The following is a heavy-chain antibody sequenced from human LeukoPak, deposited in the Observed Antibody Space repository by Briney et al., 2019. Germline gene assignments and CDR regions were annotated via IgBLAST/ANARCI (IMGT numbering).Heavy chain of an antibody. CDR3: ARGVHDYDNSGHSYFDY. CDR2: IIPIFGTA. D-gene: IGHD3-22*01. J-gene: IGHJ4*02. CDR1: GGTFSSYA. V-gene: IGHV1-69*13. Sequence: GASVKVSCKASGGTFSSYAISWVRQAPGQGLEWMGGIIPIFGTANYAQKFQGRVTITADESTSTAYMELSSLRSEDTAVYYCARGVHDYDNSGHSYFDYWGQGTLVTVSS.